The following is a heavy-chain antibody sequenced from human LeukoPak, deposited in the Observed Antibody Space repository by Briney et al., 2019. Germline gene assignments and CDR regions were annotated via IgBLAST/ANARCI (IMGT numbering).Heavy chain of an antibody. Sequence: GASLRLSCAASGFTFSSYAMSWVRQAPGKGLEWVSAISGSGGSTYYADSVKGRFTISRDNSKNTLYLQINSLRAEDTAVYYCAKDHSAVAGYYGMDVWGQGTTVTVSS. CDR2: ISGSGGST. CDR1: GFTFSSYA. D-gene: IGHD6-19*01. J-gene: IGHJ6*02. V-gene: IGHV3-23*01. CDR3: AKDHSAVAGYYGMDV.